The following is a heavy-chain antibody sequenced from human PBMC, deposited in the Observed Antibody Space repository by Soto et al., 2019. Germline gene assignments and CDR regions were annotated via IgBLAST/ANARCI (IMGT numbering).Heavy chain of an antibody. CDR1: GFTFSSDS. V-gene: IGHV3-21*01. J-gene: IGHJ6*02. CDR3: ARDIGDYETYYYYAMDV. CDR2: ISSSSSYI. Sequence: GGSLRLSCAASGFTFSSDSMNWVRQAPGKGLEWVSSISSSSSYIYYADSVKGRFTISRDNAKNSLYLQMNSLRAEDTAVYHCARDIGDYETYYYYAMDVWGQGTTVTVSS. D-gene: IGHD4-17*01.